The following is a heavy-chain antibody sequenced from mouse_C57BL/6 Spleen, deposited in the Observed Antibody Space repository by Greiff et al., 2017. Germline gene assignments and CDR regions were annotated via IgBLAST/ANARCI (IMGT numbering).Heavy chain of an antibody. Sequence: QVQLQQSGAELVRPGASVTLSCKASGYTFTDYEMHWVKQTPVHGLEWIGALAPETGGTAYNQKFKGKAILTADKSSSTAYMELRSLRSEDSAVYYCNYDGGFDYAMDYWGQGTSVTVSS. J-gene: IGHJ4*01. D-gene: IGHD2-4*01. CDR2: LAPETGGT. CDR1: GYTFTDYE. CDR3: NYDGGFDYAMDY. V-gene: IGHV1-15*01.